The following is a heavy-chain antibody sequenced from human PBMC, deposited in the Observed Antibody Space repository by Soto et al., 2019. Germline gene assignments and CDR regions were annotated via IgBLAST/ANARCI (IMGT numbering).Heavy chain of an antibody. D-gene: IGHD4-17*01. Sequence: PSETLSLTCTVSGCSISSYYWSWIRQPPGKGMEWIGYIYYSGSTNYNPSLKSRVTISVDTSKNQFSLKLSSVTAADTAVYYCAREAYGEADFDYWGQGTLVTVSS. J-gene: IGHJ4*02. CDR2: IYYSGST. CDR1: GCSISSYY. V-gene: IGHV4-59*01. CDR3: AREAYGEADFDY.